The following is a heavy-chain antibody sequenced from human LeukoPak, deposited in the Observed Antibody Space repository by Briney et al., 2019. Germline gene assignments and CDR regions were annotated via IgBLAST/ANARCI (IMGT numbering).Heavy chain of an antibody. D-gene: IGHD3-22*01. Sequence: SETLSLTCTVSGDSISSSSYYWGWIRQPPGKGLEWIGSIYYSGSTYYNPSLKSRVTISVDTSKNQFSLKLSSVTAADTAVYYCASFPIVVVITTFAFDIWGQGTMVTVSS. CDR2: IYYSGST. J-gene: IGHJ3*02. V-gene: IGHV4-39*01. CDR1: GDSISSSSYY. CDR3: ASFPIVVVITTFAFDI.